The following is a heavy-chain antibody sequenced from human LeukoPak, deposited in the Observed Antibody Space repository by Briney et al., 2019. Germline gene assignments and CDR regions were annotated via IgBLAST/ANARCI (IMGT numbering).Heavy chain of an antibody. V-gene: IGHV5-51*01. Sequence: GESLKISCKGSGYSFINYWIGWVRQMPGRGLECMGIIYPGDSDTRYSPSFQGQVTISVDKSITTAYLQWSSLKASDTAVYYCASVGYDFWSGYGSYWGQGTLVTVSS. CDR1: GYSFINYW. D-gene: IGHD3-3*01. CDR2: IYPGDSDT. CDR3: ASVGYDFWSGYGSY. J-gene: IGHJ4*02.